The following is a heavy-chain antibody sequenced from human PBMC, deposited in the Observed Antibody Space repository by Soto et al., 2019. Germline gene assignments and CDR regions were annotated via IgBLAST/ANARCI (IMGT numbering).Heavy chain of an antibody. V-gene: IGHV4-30-4*01. D-gene: IGHD6-6*01. CDR2: IYHSGST. CDR1: GGSISSGDYY. J-gene: IGHJ5*02. Sequence: QVQLQESGPGLVKPSQTLSLTCTVSGGSISSGDYYWSWIRQPPGKGLEWIGYIYHSGSTYYNPSLESRVTIAVNTSKNLFSLKLSSVTAADTAVYYCARERPDGARLDPWGQGTLVTVSS. CDR3: ARERPDGARLDP.